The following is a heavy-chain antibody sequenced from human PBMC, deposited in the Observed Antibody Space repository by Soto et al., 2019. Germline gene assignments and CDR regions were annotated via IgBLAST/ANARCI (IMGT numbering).Heavy chain of an antibody. Sequence: SVKVSCKASGGTFSSYTISWVRQAPGQGLEWMGRIIPILGIANYAQKFQGRVTITADKSTSTAYMELSSLRSEDTAVYYCAREPHCSSTSCYSYWGQGTLVTVSS. CDR3: AREPHCSSTSCYSY. CDR1: GGTFSSYT. V-gene: IGHV1-69*04. CDR2: IIPILGIA. D-gene: IGHD2-2*01. J-gene: IGHJ4*02.